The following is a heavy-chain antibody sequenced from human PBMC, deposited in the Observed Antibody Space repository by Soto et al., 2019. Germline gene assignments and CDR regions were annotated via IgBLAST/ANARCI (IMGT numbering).Heavy chain of an antibody. CDR3: ARASCTNGVCYIIDY. V-gene: IGHV1-46*01. CDR2: INPSGGST. CDR1: GYTFTSYY. J-gene: IGHJ4*02. D-gene: IGHD2-8*01. Sequence: GASVKVSCKASGYTFTSYYMHWVRQAPGQGLEWMGIINPSGGSTSYAQKFQGRVTMTRDTSTSTVYMELSSLRSEDTAVYYCARASCTNGVCYIIDYWGQGTLVTVS.